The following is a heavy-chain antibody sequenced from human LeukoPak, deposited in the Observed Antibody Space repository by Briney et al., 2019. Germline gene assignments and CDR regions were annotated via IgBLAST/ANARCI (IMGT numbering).Heavy chain of an antibody. D-gene: IGHD6-13*01. CDR2: INPSGGST. Sequence: ASVQVSCKASGYTFTNYYMHWVRQAPAHGREGTGIINPSGGSTSYAQNFQGRVNMTRDTSTSTAYMELSSLRSEDTAVYYCARDSSSWYKMQYYFDYWGQGTLVTVSS. CDR1: GYTFTNYY. CDR3: ARDSSSWYKMQYYFDY. V-gene: IGHV1-46*03. J-gene: IGHJ4*02.